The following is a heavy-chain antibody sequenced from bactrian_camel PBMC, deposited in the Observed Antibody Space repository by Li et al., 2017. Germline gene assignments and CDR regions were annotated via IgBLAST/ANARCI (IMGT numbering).Heavy chain of an antibody. V-gene: IGHV3S53*01. CDR2: LDRDGTA. CDR1: GYSVSNSC. Sequence: HVQLVESGGGSVQAGGSLRLSCAASGYSVSNSCMGWWRQTPGREREWVASLDRDGTANYVDAVEGRVTISKGNAKNTLFLQMSSLKPDDTAMYYCAARYQGGFGY. D-gene: IGHD5*01.